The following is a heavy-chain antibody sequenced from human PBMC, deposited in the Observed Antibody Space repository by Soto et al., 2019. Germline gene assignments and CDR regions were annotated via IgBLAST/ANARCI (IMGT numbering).Heavy chain of an antibody. CDR2: IIPIFGTA. V-gene: IGHV1-69*13. CDR1: GGTFSSYA. D-gene: IGHD3-22*01. Sequence: GASVKVYCKASGGTFSSYAISWVRQAPGQGLEWMGGIIPIFGTANYAQKFQGRVTITADESTSTAYMELSSLRSEDTAVYYCARGSAYNYYDSSGYYYFDYWGQGTLVTVSS. J-gene: IGHJ4*02. CDR3: ARGSAYNYYDSSGYYYFDY.